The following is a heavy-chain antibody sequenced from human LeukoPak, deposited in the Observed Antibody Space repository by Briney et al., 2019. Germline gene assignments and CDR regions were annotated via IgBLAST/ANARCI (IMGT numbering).Heavy chain of an antibody. CDR1: GGSISSYY. J-gene: IGHJ4*02. Sequence: SETLSLTCTVSGGSISSYYWSWIRQPPGKGLEWIGYIYYSGSTNYNPSLKSRVTISVDTSKNQFSLKLSSVTAADTAVYYCASVGILTGYPLTCWGQGTLVTVSS. V-gene: IGHV4-59*01. D-gene: IGHD3-9*01. CDR2: IYYSGST. CDR3: ASVGILTGYPLTC.